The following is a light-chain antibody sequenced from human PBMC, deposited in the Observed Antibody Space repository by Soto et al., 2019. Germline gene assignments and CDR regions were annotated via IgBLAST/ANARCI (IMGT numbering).Light chain of an antibody. CDR1: QSVTNY. CDR3: QHRSHWLIT. J-gene: IGKJ5*01. V-gene: IGKV3-11*01. CDR2: ETI. Sequence: EIVLTQSPATLSLSPGEIATLSCRASQSVTNYLAWYQQKAGQAPRLLIYETIHRATGIPARFSGSGSGTDFTLTISSLEPEDFAVYYCQHRSHWLITFGQGTRLEIK.